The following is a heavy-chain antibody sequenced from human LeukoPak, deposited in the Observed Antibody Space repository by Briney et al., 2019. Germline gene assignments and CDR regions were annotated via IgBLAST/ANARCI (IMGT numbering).Heavy chain of an antibody. Sequence: GGSLRLSCAGSGFPFSSYGMAWGRQAPGKGLEWVSSVSGSGTSTYYADSVRGRFTISRDNDKNTLDLQMNSLRAEDTALYYCARDRSLYYYDGSGYYGYWGQGILVTVST. D-gene: IGHD3-22*01. CDR1: GFPFSSYG. CDR3: ARDRSLYYYDGSGYYGY. V-gene: IGHV3-23*01. J-gene: IGHJ4*02. CDR2: VSGSGTST.